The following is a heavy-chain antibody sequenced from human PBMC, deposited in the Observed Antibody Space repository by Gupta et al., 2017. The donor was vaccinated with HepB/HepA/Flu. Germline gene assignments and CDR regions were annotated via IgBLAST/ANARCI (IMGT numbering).Heavy chain of an antibody. CDR2: IFSNDEK. Sequence: QVTLKESGPVLVKPTETLTLTCTVSGFSLSNARMGVSWIRQPPGKALEWLAHIFSNDEKSYSTSLKSRLTISKDTSKSQVVLTMTNMDPVDTATYYCARWIQLRQSFYYYYGMDVWGQGTTVTVSS. CDR1: GFSLSNARMG. CDR3: ARWIQLRQSFYYYYGMDV. D-gene: IGHD5-18*01. V-gene: IGHV2-26*01. J-gene: IGHJ6*02.